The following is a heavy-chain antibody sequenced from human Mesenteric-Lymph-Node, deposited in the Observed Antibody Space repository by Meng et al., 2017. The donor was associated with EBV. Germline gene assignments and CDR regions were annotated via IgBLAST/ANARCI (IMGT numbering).Heavy chain of an antibody. CDR1: GYTFTGYN. CDR2: INVISGNT. CDR3: ARVGNAGAEYSQH. J-gene: IGHJ1*01. V-gene: IGHV1-8*01. Sequence: VKLVQSGAEVKKPGASWKGSCKTSGYTFTGYNINWVRQATEQGLEWMGWINVISGNTGYAQKFQGRITMTRDTSISTAYMELSSLGSDDTAVYYCARVGNAGAEYSQHWGQGTLVTVSS. D-gene: IGHD1-1*01.